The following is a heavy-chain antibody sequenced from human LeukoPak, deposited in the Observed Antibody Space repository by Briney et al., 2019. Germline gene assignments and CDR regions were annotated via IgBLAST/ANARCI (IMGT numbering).Heavy chain of an antibody. D-gene: IGHD1-26*01. J-gene: IGHJ4*02. CDR1: GFTFSSYA. V-gene: IGHV3-30-3*01. Sequence: PGRSLRLSCAASGFTFSSYAMHWVRQAPGKGLEWVAVISYDGSNKYYADSVKGRFTISRDNSKNTLYLQMNSLRAEDTAVYYCAKAIRASPWDFGYWGQGTLVTVSS. CDR2: ISYDGSNK. CDR3: AKAIRASPWDFGY.